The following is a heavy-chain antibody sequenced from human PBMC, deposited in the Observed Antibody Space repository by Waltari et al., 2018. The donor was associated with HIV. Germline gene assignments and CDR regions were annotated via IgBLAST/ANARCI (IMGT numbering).Heavy chain of an antibody. Sequence: EVQVVESGGGLVQPGGSLRLACEGFGCTLSSSWMSGVSQAPGKGLEWVANIKHDGSERYFVDSVKGRFAISRDNANNSLFLQMNSLRAEDTAVYYCARDVMGIVAKPYGVDVWGQGTTVTVSS. CDR2: IKHDGSER. J-gene: IGHJ6*02. D-gene: IGHD5-12*01. CDR3: ARDVMGIVAKPYGVDV. V-gene: IGHV3-7*01. CDR1: GCTLSSSW.